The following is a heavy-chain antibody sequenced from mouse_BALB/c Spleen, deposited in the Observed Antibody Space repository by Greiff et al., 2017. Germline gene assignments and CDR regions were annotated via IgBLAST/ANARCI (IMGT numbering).Heavy chain of an antibody. J-gene: IGHJ4*01. CDR3: ARERDYYGSGAMDY. V-gene: IGHV2-9*02. CDR1: GFSLTSYG. CDR2: IWAGGST. Sequence: VMLVESGPGLVAPSQSLSITCTVSGFSLTSYGVHWVRQPPGKGLEWLGVIWAGGSTNYNSALMSRLSISKDNSKSQVFLKMNSLQTDDTAMYYCARERDYYGSGAMDYWGQGTSVTVSS. D-gene: IGHD1-1*01.